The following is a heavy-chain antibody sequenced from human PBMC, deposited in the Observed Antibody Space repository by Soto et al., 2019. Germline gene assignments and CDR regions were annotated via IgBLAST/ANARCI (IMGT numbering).Heavy chain of an antibody. J-gene: IGHJ6*03. D-gene: IGHD4-17*01. CDR3: AKTASHYGDYYYYYYMDV. Sequence: GGSLRLSCAASGFTFDDYAMHWVRQAPGKGLEWVSGISWNSGSIGYADSVKGRFTISRDNAKNSLYLQMNSLRAEDTALYYCAKTASHYGDYYYYYYMDVWGKGTTVTVSS. CDR1: GFTFDDYA. CDR2: ISWNSGSI. V-gene: IGHV3-9*01.